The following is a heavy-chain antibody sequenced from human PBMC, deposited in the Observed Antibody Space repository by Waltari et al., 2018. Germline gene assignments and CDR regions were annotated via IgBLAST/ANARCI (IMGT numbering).Heavy chain of an antibody. V-gene: IGHV3-72*01. CDR2: TRNKARSYTT. J-gene: IGHJ4*02. Sequence: LVESGGGLVQPGGSLRLSCAASGFTFSDYDMDWVRQAPEKWLEWVGRTRNKARSYTTEYAASVKGRFTISIDDSKNSLYLHMNSLKMEDTAVYYCARDLDGDSNFDYWGQGTLVTVSS. CDR1: GFTFSDYD. D-gene: IGHD4-17*01. CDR3: ARDLDGDSNFDY.